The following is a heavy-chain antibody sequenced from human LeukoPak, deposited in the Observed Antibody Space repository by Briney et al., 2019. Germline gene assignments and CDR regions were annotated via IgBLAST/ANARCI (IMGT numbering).Heavy chain of an antibody. CDR1: GFTFSSYA. D-gene: IGHD1-26*01. CDR3: AKNLLGSGSYSWYFDL. CDR2: ISGSGGST. V-gene: IGHV3-23*01. J-gene: IGHJ2*01. Sequence: GGSLRLSCAASGFTFSSYAMRWVRQAPGKGLEWVSGISGSGGSTYYADSVRGRFTISRDNSKSTLYLQMNSLRVEDTAVYYCAKNLLGSGSYSWYFDLWGRGTLVTVSS.